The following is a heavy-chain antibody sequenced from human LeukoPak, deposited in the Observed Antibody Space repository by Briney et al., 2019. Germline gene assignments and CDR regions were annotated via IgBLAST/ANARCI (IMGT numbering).Heavy chain of an antibody. D-gene: IGHD1-26*01. CDR1: GFTFNTYG. CDR3: AGPIVGPSTWQFDY. J-gene: IGHJ4*02. CDR2: IWYDGSNK. Sequence: PGRSLRLSCAASGFTFNTYGMHCVRQAPGKGLEWVAVIWYDGSNKYYADSVKGRFTISRDNSKNTLYLQMNSLRAEDTAVYYCAGPIVGPSTWQFDYWGQGTLVTVSS. V-gene: IGHV3-33*01.